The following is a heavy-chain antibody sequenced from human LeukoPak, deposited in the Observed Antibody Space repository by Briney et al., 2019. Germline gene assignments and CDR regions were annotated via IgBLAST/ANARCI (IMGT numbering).Heavy chain of an antibody. Sequence: ASVKVSYKASGGTFISYAISWVRQAPGQGLEWMGGIIPIFGTANYAQKFQGRVTMTTDTSTSTAYMELRSLRSDDTAVYYCARDRQYDYVWGSYRPFDYWGQGTLVTVSS. CDR3: ARDRQYDYVWGSYRPFDY. CDR2: IIPIFGTA. CDR1: GGTFISYA. J-gene: IGHJ4*02. D-gene: IGHD3-16*02. V-gene: IGHV1-69*05.